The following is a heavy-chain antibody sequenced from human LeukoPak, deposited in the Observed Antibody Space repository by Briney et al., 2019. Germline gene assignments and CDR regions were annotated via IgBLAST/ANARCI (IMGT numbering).Heavy chain of an antibody. Sequence: QTGGSLRLSCAASGFTFSNYWMSWVRQAPGKGPEWVANIKQDGYEEYYVDSVKGRFTISRDNAKNSLFLQMSSLTAEDTARYYCVRDKSGLIVGPTKLDYWGQGILVTVSS. CDR1: GFTFSNYW. CDR3: VRDKSGLIVGPTKLDY. CDR2: IKQDGYEE. V-gene: IGHV3-7*03. D-gene: IGHD1-26*01. J-gene: IGHJ4*02.